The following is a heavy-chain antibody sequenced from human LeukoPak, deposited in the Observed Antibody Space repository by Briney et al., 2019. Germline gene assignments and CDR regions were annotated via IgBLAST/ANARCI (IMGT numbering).Heavy chain of an antibody. J-gene: IGHJ4*02. CDR1: GLTFSSYG. CDR3: AKGGSITMVRGALNYFDY. Sequence: GGSLRLSCAASGLTFSSYGMHWVRQAPGKGLEWVAVISYDGSNKYYADSVKGRFTISRDNSKNTLYLQMNSLRAEDTAVYYCAKGGSITMVRGALNYFDYWGQGTLVTVSS. CDR2: ISYDGSNK. D-gene: IGHD3-10*01. V-gene: IGHV3-30*18.